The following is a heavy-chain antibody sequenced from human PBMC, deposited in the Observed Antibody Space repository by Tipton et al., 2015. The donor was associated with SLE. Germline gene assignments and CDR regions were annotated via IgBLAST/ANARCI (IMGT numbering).Heavy chain of an antibody. D-gene: IGHD3-22*01. Sequence: LRLSCTVSGGSISSFYWGWIRQPPGKGLEWIGSIYYTGSTFYNPSLKSRVTISVDTSKNQFSLKLSSVTAADTAVYYCARDEYHYDGTGYHLLGHFDYWGQGSLVTVSS. J-gene: IGHJ4*02. CDR1: GGSISSFY. CDR2: IYYTGST. V-gene: IGHV4-39*07. CDR3: ARDEYHYDGTGYHLLGHFDY.